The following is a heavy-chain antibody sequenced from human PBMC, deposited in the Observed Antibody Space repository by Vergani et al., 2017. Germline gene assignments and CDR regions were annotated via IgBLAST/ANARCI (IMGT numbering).Heavy chain of an antibody. CDR2: ISSSSSYI. J-gene: IGHJ5*02. CDR1: GLTFSSYS. D-gene: IGHD2-2*02. Sequence: EVQLVESGGGLVKPGGSLRFSCAAFGLTFSSYSMNWVRQAPGKGLEWVSSISSSSSYIYYADSVKGRFTISRDNAKNSLYLQMNSLRAEDTAVYYCARRGCTSCYSNWFDPWSQGTLVTVSS. V-gene: IGHV3-21*01. CDR3: ARRGCTSCYSNWFDP.